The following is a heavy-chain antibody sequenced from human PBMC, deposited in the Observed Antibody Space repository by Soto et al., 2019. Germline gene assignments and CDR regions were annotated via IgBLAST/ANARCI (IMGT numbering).Heavy chain of an antibody. D-gene: IGHD4-17*01. V-gene: IGHV1-2*02. CDR3: ARDLSKVSIRVTTSHPIGC. CDR2: INPDSGAT. J-gene: IGHJ4*02. CDR1: GYTFTGYY. Sequence: QVQLVQSGAEVKKPGASVKVSCKASGYTFTGYYMDWVRQAPGQGLEWVGWINPDSGATKYAQQFQGRVTMTRDTSINTAYMELSRLRSDDTAVYYCARDLSKVSIRVTTSHPIGCWGQGTLVTVSS.